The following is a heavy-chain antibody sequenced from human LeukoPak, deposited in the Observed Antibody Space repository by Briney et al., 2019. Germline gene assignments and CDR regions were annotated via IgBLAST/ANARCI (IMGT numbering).Heavy chain of an antibody. CDR1: GCTFSSYA. J-gene: IGHJ4*02. CDR3: ARCSPGDSSNFYAVLQY. CDR2: IIPVFGTT. D-gene: IGHD3-22*01. V-gene: IGHV1-69*06. Sequence: SVKVSCKASGCTFSSYAVSWVRLTPGQGLEWLGGIIPVFGTTTYAQKFQAKVTMTADKSTNTAYLEISSLTSDDTAVYYCARCSPGDSSNFYAVLQYWGQGTQVTVST.